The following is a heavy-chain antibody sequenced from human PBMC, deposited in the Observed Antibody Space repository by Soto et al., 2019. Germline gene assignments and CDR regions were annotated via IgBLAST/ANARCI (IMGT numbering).Heavy chain of an antibody. V-gene: IGHV3-23*01. J-gene: IGHJ6*02. Sequence: GGSLRLSCAASGFTFSSYAMSWVRQAPGKGPEWVSAISGSGGSTYYADSVKGRFTSTRDNSKNTVYLKMNTLRAEDTAVYYCAKSIAAAGYYYYYGMDVWGQGITVTVSS. CDR3: AKSIAAAGYYYYYGMDV. D-gene: IGHD6-13*01. CDR2: ISGSGGST. CDR1: GFTFSSYA.